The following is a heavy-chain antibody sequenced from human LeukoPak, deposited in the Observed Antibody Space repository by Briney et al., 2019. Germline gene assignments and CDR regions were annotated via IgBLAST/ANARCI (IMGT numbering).Heavy chain of an antibody. Sequence: SETLSLTCTVSGGSISSYYWSWIRQPPGKGLEWIGYIYYSGSTNYNPSLKSRVTISVDTSKNQFSLKLSSVTAADTAVYYCARANSPDYGDYVSLDYWGQGTLVTVSS. D-gene: IGHD4-17*01. CDR1: GGSISSYY. CDR2: IYYSGST. CDR3: ARANSPDYGDYVSLDY. J-gene: IGHJ4*02. V-gene: IGHV4-59*01.